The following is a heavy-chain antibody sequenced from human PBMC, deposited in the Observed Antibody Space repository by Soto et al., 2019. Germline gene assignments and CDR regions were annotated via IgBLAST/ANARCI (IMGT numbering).Heavy chain of an antibody. V-gene: IGHV4-39*01. J-gene: IGHJ4*02. CDR3: ARHYRRSSGSYYFDY. CDR2: IYYSGST. D-gene: IGHD1-26*01. CDR1: GGSISSSSYY. Sequence: SETLSLTCTVSGGSISSSSYYWGWIRQPPGKGLEWIGSIYYSGSTYYNPSLKSRVTISVDTSKNQFSLKLSSVTAADTAVYYCARHYRRSSGSYYFDYWGQGTLVTVSS.